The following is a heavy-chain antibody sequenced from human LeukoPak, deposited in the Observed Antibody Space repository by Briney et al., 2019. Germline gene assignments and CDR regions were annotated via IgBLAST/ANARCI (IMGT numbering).Heavy chain of an antibody. J-gene: IGHJ4*02. CDR1: GFTFSSYG. V-gene: IGHV3-33*01. CDR3: AAHHGELGYFDY. CDR2: IWYDGSNK. Sequence: GGSLRLSCAASGFTFSSYGMHWVRQAPGKGLEWVAVIWYDGSNKYYADSVKGRFTISRDNSKNTLYLQMNSLRAEDTAVYYCAAHHGELGYFDYWGQGTLVTVSS. D-gene: IGHD1-26*01.